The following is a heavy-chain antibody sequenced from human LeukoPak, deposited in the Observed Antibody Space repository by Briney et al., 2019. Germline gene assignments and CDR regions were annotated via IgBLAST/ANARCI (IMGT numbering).Heavy chain of an antibody. V-gene: IGHV1-46*01. J-gene: IGHJ4*02. Sequence: GASVKVSCKASGYTFTSYYMHWVRQAPGQGLEWMGIINPSGGSTSYAQKFQGRVTMTRDTSTNTVYMELSSLRSEDTAVYYCARDSGSGYYPSHFDYWGQGTLVTVSS. CDR1: GYTFTSYY. D-gene: IGHD3-3*01. CDR2: INPSGGST. CDR3: ARDSGSGYYPSHFDY.